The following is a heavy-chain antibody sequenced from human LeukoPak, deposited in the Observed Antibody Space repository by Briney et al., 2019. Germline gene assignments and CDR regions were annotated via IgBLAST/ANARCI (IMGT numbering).Heavy chain of an antibody. CDR1: GGSFSGYY. Sequence: SETLSLTCAVYGGSFSGYYWSWIRQPPGKGLEWIGEINHSGSTNYNPSLKSRVTISVDTSKNQFSLKLSSVTAADTAVYYCARHHGDDILTGFDYWGQGTLVTVSS. J-gene: IGHJ4*02. CDR2: INHSGST. D-gene: IGHD3-9*01. V-gene: IGHV4-34*01. CDR3: ARHHGDDILTGFDY.